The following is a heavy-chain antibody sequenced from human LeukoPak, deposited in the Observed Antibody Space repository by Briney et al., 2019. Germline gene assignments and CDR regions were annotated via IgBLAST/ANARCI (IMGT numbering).Heavy chain of an antibody. D-gene: IGHD2-21*01. CDR3: AKGYIQLWWFDY. CDR2: ISGSGDGA. J-gene: IGHJ4*02. Sequence: GGSLRLSCAASGFTFSTYAMSWVRQPPGKGLQWVSLISGSGDGAHYADSVKGRFTISRDNSKNTVYLQMTNLRAEDTAVYYCAKGYIQLWWFDYWGQGNLVTVSS. V-gene: IGHV3-23*01. CDR1: GFTFSTYA.